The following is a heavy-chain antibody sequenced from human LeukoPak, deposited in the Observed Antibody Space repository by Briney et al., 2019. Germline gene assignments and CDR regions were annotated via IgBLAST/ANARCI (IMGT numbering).Heavy chain of an antibody. CDR2: IYYSGST. Sequence: SETLSLTCTVSGGSISSSSYYWGWLRQPPGKGLEWIGYIYYSGSTNYNPSLKSRVTISVDTSKNQFSLKLSSVTAADTAVYYCARITMIVGGDNWFDPWGQGTLVTVSS. D-gene: IGHD3-22*01. J-gene: IGHJ5*02. V-gene: IGHV4-61*05. CDR3: ARITMIVGGDNWFDP. CDR1: GGSISSSSYY.